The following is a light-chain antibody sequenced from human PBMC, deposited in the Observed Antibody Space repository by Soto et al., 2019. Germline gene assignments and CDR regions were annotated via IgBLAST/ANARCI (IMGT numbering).Light chain of an antibody. CDR2: AAY. CDR3: QQRKT. V-gene: IGKV1-39*01. CDR1: QSISSY. Sequence: DIQMTQSPSSLSASVGDRVTITCRASQSISSYLNWYQQKPGKAPKLLIYAAYFLQSGVPSRFTGSGSGTDFTRTISSLQPEDFATYYCQQRKTFGQGTKVEIK. J-gene: IGKJ1*01.